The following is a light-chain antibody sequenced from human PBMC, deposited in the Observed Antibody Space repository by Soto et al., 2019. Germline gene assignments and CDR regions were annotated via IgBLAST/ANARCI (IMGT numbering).Light chain of an antibody. Sequence: QFVLTQPASVSGSPGQSITISCTGTSSDVGAYNYDSWYQQYPGEAPKVIIYDVSHRPAGVSNRFSGSKSGNTASLTISGLQTQDEADYYCSSYTSATTYVFGTGTKLTVL. V-gene: IGLV2-14*01. CDR3: SSYTSATTYV. CDR2: DVS. J-gene: IGLJ1*01. CDR1: SSDVGAYNY.